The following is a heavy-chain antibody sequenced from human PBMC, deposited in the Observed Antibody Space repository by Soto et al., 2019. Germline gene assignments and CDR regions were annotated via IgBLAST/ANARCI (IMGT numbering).Heavy chain of an antibody. J-gene: IGHJ5*02. CDR3: ASTYSTSWYWFDH. CDR1: GFSLSNAGLG. D-gene: IGHD6-13*01. CDR2: IFSNDEK. Sequence: QVTVKESGPVLVKPTETLTLTCTVSGFSLSNAGLGVRWIRQPPGKALEWLAHIFSNDEKSYSTSLKSRLTISKDTSKSQVVLIMTNMDPVDTATYYCASTYSTSWYWFDHWGQGTLVTVSS. V-gene: IGHV2-26*04.